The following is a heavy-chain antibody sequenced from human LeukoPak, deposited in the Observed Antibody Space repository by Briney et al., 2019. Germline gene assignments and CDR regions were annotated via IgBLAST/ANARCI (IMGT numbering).Heavy chain of an antibody. CDR1: GGSISSYY. CDR2: IYYSGST. Sequence: SETLSLTCTVSGGSISSYYWSWIRQPPGKGLEWIGYIYYSGSTNYNPSLKSRVTISVDASKNQFSLELNSVTAADTAVYYCARDKQYHRPAGWFDPWGQGTLVTVSS. D-gene: IGHD1-14*01. V-gene: IGHV4-59*08. CDR3: ARDKQYHRPAGWFDP. J-gene: IGHJ5*02.